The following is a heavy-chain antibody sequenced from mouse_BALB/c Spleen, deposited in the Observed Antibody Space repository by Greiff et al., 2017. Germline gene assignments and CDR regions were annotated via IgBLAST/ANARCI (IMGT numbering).Heavy chain of an antibody. Sequence: VQLKQSGAELVRSGASVKLSCTASGFNIKDYYMHWVKQRPEQGLEWIGWIDPENGDTEYAPKFQGKATMTADTSSNTAYLQLSSLTSEDTAVYYCNKAYGYDGRLAYWGQGTLVTVSA. CDR2: IDPENGDT. CDR1: GFNIKDYY. CDR3: NKAYGYDGRLAY. D-gene: IGHD2-2*01. V-gene: IGHV14-4*02. J-gene: IGHJ3*01.